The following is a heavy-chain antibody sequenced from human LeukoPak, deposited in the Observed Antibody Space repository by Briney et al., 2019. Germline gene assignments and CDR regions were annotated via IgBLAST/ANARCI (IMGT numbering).Heavy chain of an antibody. CDR3: ARGPSSTVTAGYFDY. J-gene: IGHJ4*02. CDR2: INPDSGGT. Sequence: GASVKVSCKASGYTFTGYYMHGVRQAPGQGLEWMGWINPDSGGTKYAQKFQGRVTMTRDTSITTAYMELSRLRSDDRAVYYCARGPSSTVTAGYFDYWGQGTLVTVSS. CDR1: GYTFTGYY. D-gene: IGHD2-21*02. V-gene: IGHV1-2*02.